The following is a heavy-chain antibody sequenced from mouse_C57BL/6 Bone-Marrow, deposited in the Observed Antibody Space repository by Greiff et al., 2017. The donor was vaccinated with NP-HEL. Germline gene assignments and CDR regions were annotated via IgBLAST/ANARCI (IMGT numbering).Heavy chain of an antibody. CDR3: AKNYYGSSYEAWFAY. V-gene: IGHV2-5*01. CDR1: GFSLTGYG. CDR2: IWRGGST. D-gene: IGHD1-1*01. J-gene: IGHJ3*01. Sequence: VKLQESGPGLVQPSQSLSITCTVSGFSLTGYGVHWVRQSPGKGLEWLGVIWRGGSTDYNAAFMSRLSITKDNSKSQVFFKMNSLQADDTAIYYCAKNYYGSSYEAWFAYWGQGTLVTVSA.